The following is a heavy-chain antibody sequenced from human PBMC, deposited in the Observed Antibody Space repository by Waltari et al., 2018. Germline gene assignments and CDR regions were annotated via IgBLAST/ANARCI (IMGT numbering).Heavy chain of an antibody. V-gene: IGHV4-4*07. CDR2: IYTKGST. J-gene: IGHJ4*02. CDR3: ARMGWELLPDY. Sequence: QVQLQESGPGLVKPSETLSLNCTVSGGSISCYYWSWTRQPAGKGREWSGRIYTKGSTNYDPSLTSRVTMSVDTYENQFSLKLICVTAADTAVYYCARMGWELLPDYWGQGTLVTVSS. D-gene: IGHD1-26*01. CDR1: GGSISCYY.